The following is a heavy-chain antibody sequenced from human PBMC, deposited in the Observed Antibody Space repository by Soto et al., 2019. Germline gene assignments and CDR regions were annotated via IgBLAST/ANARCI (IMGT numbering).Heavy chain of an antibody. D-gene: IGHD3-16*01. CDR1: GFTFRSWA. CDR3: AEGPRDYDLDY. V-gene: IGHV3-23*01. J-gene: IGHJ4*02. Sequence: EVQLLESGGGLLQPGGSLRLSCAASGFTFRSWAMSWVRQAPGKGLQWVSAIRGSGGDTYYADPVKGQFTISIDNSNNMLHLQVSSLRGEDTAVYYCAEGPRDYDLDYWGQGTLVTVSS. CDR2: IRGSGGDT.